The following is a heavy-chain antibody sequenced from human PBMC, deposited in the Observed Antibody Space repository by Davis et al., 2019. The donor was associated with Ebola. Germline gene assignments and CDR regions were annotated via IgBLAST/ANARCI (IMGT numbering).Heavy chain of an antibody. CDR1: GFTSSSYS. J-gene: IGHJ4*02. Sequence: GGSLRLSCPASGFTSSSYSMNWVRQAPGKGLEWVSYISSSSSTIYYADSVKGRFTISRDNAKNSLYLQMNSLRDEDTAVYYCARVPIVATIRADYWGQGTLVTVSS. D-gene: IGHD5-12*01. CDR2: ISSSSSTI. CDR3: ARVPIVATIRADY. V-gene: IGHV3-48*02.